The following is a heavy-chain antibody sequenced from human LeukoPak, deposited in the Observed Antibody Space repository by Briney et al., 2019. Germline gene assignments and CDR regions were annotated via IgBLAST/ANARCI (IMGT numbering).Heavy chain of an antibody. J-gene: IGHJ4*02. Sequence: GGSLRLSCAASEFTFSSYWMSWVRQAPGKGLEWVANIKQDGSEKYYVDSVKGRFTISRDNAKNSLYLQMNSLRAEDTAVYYCAGGLYWGQGTLVTVSS. CDR2: IKQDGSEK. D-gene: IGHD6-19*01. V-gene: IGHV3-7*03. CDR3: AGGLY. CDR1: EFTFSSYW.